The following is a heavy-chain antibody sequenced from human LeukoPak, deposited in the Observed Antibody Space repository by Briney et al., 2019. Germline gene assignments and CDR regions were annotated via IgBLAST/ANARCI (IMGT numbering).Heavy chain of an antibody. V-gene: IGHV3-7*01. J-gene: IGHJ5*02. CDR1: EFIFSDYW. CDR2: IKQDGSEK. D-gene: IGHD3-10*01. Sequence: GGSLRLSCVASEFIFSDYWMSWVRQAPGKGLEWVANIKQDGSEKYYVDSVKGRFTISRDNAKNSLYLQMNSLRAEDTAVYYCASLLKYYYGSGDVFDPWGQGTLVTVSS. CDR3: ASLLKYYYGSGDVFDP.